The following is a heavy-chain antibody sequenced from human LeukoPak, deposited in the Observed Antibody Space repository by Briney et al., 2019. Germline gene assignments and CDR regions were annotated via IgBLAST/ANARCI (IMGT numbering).Heavy chain of an antibody. CDR3: ARGKTHSYYYDSSAKPKGYFDY. CDR1: GGSISSVSYY. V-gene: IGHV4-39*07. Sequence: SETLSLTCAVSGGSISSVSYYWGWIRQPPGKGLEWNGNIYNSGSTYYNPSLKSRVTISVDTSKNQFSLKLSSVTAADTAVYYCARGKTHSYYYDSSAKPKGYFDYWGQGTPVTVSS. D-gene: IGHD3-22*01. CDR2: IYNSGST. J-gene: IGHJ4*02.